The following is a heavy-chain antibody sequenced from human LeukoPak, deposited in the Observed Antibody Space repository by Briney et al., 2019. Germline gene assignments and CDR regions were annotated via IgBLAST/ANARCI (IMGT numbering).Heavy chain of an antibody. Sequence: GGSLRLSCAASGFTFSSYAMSWVRQAPGKGLEWVSAISGSGGSTYYADSVKGRFTISRDNSKNTLYLQMNSLRAEDTAVYYCAKDGGLLAGYNYYFDYWGQGTLVTVSS. CDR3: AKDGGLLAGYNYYFDY. V-gene: IGHV3-23*01. CDR1: GFTFSSYA. D-gene: IGHD5-24*01. CDR2: ISGSGGST. J-gene: IGHJ4*02.